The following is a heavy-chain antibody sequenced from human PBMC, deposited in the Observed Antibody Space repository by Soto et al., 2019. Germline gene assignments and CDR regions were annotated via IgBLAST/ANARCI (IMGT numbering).Heavy chain of an antibody. V-gene: IGHV1-2*04. CDR1: GYTFTGYY. CDR3: ARAGSGSYYKGGWFDP. Sequence: QVQLVQSGAEVKKPGASVKVSCKASGYTFTGYYMHWVRQAPGQGLEWMGWINPNSGGTNYAQKFQGWVTMTRDTSISTAYMELSRLRSDDTAVYYCARAGSGSYYKGGWFDPWGQGTLVTVSS. D-gene: IGHD3-10*01. CDR2: INPNSGGT. J-gene: IGHJ5*02.